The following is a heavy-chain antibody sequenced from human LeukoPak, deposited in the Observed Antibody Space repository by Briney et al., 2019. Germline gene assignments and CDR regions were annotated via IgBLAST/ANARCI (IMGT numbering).Heavy chain of an antibody. V-gene: IGHV1-2*02. Sequence: GASVKVSCKASGYTFTGYYMHWVRQAPGQGLEWMGWINPNSGGTNYAQKFQGRVTMTRDTSISTAYMELSRLRSDDTAVYYCAREQLEYYYGSGSYYSPFLSWGQGTLVTVSS. CDR3: AREQLEYYYGSGSYYSPFLS. CDR1: GYTFTGYY. D-gene: IGHD3-10*01. CDR2: INPNSGGT. J-gene: IGHJ4*02.